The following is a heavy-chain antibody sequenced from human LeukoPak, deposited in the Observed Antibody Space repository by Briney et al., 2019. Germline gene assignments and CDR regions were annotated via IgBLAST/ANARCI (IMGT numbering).Heavy chain of an antibody. CDR1: GFTFSSYA. J-gene: IGHJ5*02. V-gene: IGHV3-23*01. CDR3: AKRYSSSSATYNWSDP. CDR2: ISGSGGST. D-gene: IGHD6-13*01. Sequence: GGSLRLSCAASGFTFSSYAMSWVRQAPGKGLEWVSAISGSGGSTYYADSVKGRFTISRDNSKNTLYLQMNSLRAEDTAVYYCAKRYSSSSATYNWSDPWGQGTLVTVSS.